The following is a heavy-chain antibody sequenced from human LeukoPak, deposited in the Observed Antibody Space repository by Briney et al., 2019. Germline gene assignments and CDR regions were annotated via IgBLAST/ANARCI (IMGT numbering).Heavy chain of an antibody. Sequence: SQTLSLTCTVSGGSISSGSYYWSWIRQPAGKGLEWLGRIYTSGSTNYNPSLKSRVTISVDTSKNQFSLKLSSVTAADTAVYYCARGFQGFDYWGQGTLVTVSS. V-gene: IGHV4-61*02. CDR3: ARGFQGFDY. CDR2: IYTSGST. J-gene: IGHJ4*02. CDR1: GGSISSGSYY.